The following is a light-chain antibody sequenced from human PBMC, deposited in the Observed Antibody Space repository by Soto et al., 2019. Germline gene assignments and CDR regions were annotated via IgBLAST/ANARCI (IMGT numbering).Light chain of an antibody. CDR1: QSISSN. Sequence: EIVMTQSPATLSVSPGEGATLSCRASQSISSNLVWYQQKPGQAPRLLIYGASTRATGIPARFSGSGSGTEFTLTIISLQSEDFAAYYCQQRSNWPMITFGQGTRLEIK. CDR3: QQRSNWPMIT. J-gene: IGKJ5*01. V-gene: IGKV3-15*01. CDR2: GAS.